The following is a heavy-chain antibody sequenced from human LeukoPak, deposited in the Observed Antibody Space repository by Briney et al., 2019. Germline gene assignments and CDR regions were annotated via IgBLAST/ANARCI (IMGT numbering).Heavy chain of an antibody. D-gene: IGHD1-26*01. CDR2: ISSSSNYI. Sequence: PGGSLRLSCAASGFTFSTYSMDWVRQAQGKGLEWVSSISSSSNYIYYADSVKGRFTISRDNAKNSLYLQMNSLRAEDTAVYYCARGTGIVGATIDYWGQGTLVTVSS. J-gene: IGHJ4*02. CDR3: ARGTGIVGATIDY. V-gene: IGHV3-21*01. CDR1: GFTFSTYS.